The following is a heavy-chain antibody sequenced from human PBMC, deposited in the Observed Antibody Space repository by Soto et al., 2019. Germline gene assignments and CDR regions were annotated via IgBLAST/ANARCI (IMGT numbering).Heavy chain of an antibody. V-gene: IGHV4-30-4*01. CDR2: IYYSGGT. CDR3: ARGSWSCYKRFCFHF. Sequence: PSETLSLTCTVSGGSISSGDYHWGWIRQSPGKGLEWIAYIYYSGGTYYNPSLESRVTISLDTSKNQFSLNLSSVTAADTAVYYCARGSWSCYKRFCFHFWGQGTLVPVSS. J-gene: IGHJ4*02. CDR1: GGSISSGDYH. D-gene: IGHD3-10*01.